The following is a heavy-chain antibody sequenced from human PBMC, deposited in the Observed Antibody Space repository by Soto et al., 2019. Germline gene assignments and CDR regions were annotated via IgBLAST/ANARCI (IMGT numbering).Heavy chain of an antibody. D-gene: IGHD7-27*01. CDR1: GGSVSSVKYF. CDR2: IYNNGNT. Sequence: SETLSLTCNVSGGSVSSVKYFWSWIRQPPGKGLEWIAYIYNNGNTNYNPSLKSRATISVDTYNNQCSLKLTSVTAADSAVYFCARTVMPVGKLAAFDHWGQGVLVTVSS. V-gene: IGHV4-61*01. CDR3: ARTVMPVGKLAAFDH. J-gene: IGHJ4*02.